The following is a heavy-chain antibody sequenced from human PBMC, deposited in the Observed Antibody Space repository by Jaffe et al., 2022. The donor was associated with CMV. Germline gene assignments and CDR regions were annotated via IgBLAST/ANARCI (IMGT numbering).Heavy chain of an antibody. Sequence: EVQLVESGGGLVQPGGSLRLSCAASGFTFRNYWMIWVRQAPGKGLEWVANIKEDGSERYYVDSVKGRLTISRDNAKNSLSLQMNSLRADDTAVYYCARLLSGYSYGDAFDIWGQGTMVTVSS. CDR3: ARLLSGYSYGDAFDI. V-gene: IGHV3-7*01. CDR1: GFTFRNYW. CDR2: IKEDGSER. D-gene: IGHD5-18*01. J-gene: IGHJ3*02.